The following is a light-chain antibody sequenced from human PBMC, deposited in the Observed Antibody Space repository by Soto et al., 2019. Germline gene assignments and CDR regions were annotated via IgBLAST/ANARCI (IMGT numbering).Light chain of an antibody. J-gene: IGKJ1*01. V-gene: IGKV3-20*01. CDR1: QSVSSTY. Sequence: VLTQSPGTLSLSPGERATLSCRASQSVSSTYLAWYQQKPGQAPRLLIYGASNRATGIPDRFSGSGSGTDFTLTISRLEPEDFAVYYCQQYGSSGTFGQGTKVDIK. CDR2: GAS. CDR3: QQYGSSGT.